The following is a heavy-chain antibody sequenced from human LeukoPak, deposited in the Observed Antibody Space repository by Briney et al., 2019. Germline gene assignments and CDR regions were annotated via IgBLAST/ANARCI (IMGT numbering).Heavy chain of an antibody. D-gene: IGHD2-15*01. CDR1: GYTFTGYY. V-gene: IGHV1-2*02. Sequence: ASVKVSCKASGYTFTGYYMHWVRQAPGQGLEWMGWINPNSGGTNYAQKFQGRVTMTRDTSISTAYMELSRLRSDDTAVYYCARDGYCSGGSCPLDYWGQGTLVTVSS. CDR3: ARDGYCSGGSCPLDY. CDR2: INPNSGGT. J-gene: IGHJ4*02.